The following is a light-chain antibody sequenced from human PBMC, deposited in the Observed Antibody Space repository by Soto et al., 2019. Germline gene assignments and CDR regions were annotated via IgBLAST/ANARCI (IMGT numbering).Light chain of an antibody. CDR1: SSDGGAYNF. CDR3: SSLGGSNPFDV. CDR2: ELR. V-gene: IGLV2-14*03. Sequence: SVLTQPASVSGSPVQSVTISCTGTSSDGGAYNFVSWDQQHPGKASKLIIHELRNRPSGDSTRFSGATPRNTPSLTISRIQAEDAADYYCSSLGGSNPFDVVGSGTKVPVL. J-gene: IGLJ1*01.